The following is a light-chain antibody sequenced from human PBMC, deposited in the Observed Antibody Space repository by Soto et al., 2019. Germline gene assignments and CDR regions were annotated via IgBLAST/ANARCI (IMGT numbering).Light chain of an antibody. CDR1: SSDVGDYNY. V-gene: IGLV2-14*01. J-gene: IGLJ1*01. Sequence: QSALTQPASESGSPGQSLTISCTGTSSDVGDYNYVSWYQQHPGKAPKLMIYDVSNRPSGVSNRFSGSKSGNTASLTISGLQAEDEADYYCSSYTSSSTLYVFGTGTKVTVL. CDR2: DVS. CDR3: SSYTSSSTLYV.